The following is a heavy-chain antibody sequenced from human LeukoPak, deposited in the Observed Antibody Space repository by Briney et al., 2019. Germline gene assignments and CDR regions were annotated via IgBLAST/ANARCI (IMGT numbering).Heavy chain of an antibody. V-gene: IGHV3-21*06. Sequence: PGGPLTLSCAASGFTFSSYSMNWVRHAPGKGLEWVSSTSSGRRYTYYADSVKGRFTMSRHHGNNSLYLQMHSLRAEDTAVYYCASSFGWYDAWENLEVYYLDYWAEGTVVTVSS. CDR1: GFTFSSYS. CDR3: ASSFGWYDAWENLEVYYLDY. D-gene: IGHD6-19*01. J-gene: IGHJ4*02. CDR2: TSSGRRYT.